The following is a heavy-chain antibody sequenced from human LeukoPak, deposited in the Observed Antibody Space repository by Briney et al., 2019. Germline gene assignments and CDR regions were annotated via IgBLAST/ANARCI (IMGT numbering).Heavy chain of an antibody. V-gene: IGHV4-34*01. D-gene: IGHD2-21*02. CDR1: GGSFSGYY. CDR3: ARGLVTAIGDY. Sequence: SETLSLTYAVYGGSFSGYYWSWIRQPPGKGLEWIGEINHSGSTNYNPSLKSRVTISVDTSKNQFSLKLSSVTAADTAVYYCARGLVTAIGDYWGQGTLVTVSS. CDR2: INHSGST. J-gene: IGHJ4*02.